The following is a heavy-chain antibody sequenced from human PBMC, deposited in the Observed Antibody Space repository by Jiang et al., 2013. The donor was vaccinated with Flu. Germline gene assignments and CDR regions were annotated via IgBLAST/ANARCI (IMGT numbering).Heavy chain of an antibody. J-gene: IGHJ6*02. Sequence: SGAEVKKPGAAVKVSCKASGYLFSSYGITWVRQAPGQGLEWMGWISIYNGKISYAQEFQGRVTITPDTSTSTAYLELKSLRSDDTATYYCARDRPTQGYGMDVWGQGTTVTVSS. CDR2: ISIYNGKI. V-gene: IGHV1-18*01. CDR1: GYLFSSYG. CDR3: ARDRPTQGYGMDV.